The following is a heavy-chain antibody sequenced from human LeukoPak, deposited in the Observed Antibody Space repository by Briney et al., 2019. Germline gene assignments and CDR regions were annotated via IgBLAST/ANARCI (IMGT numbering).Heavy chain of an antibody. CDR1: GLIFSNNA. V-gene: IGHV3-23*01. CDR3: AKYKYNYSYYGMDV. Sequence: GESLTLSCAASGLIFSNNAVSWVRQAPGKGLEWVSVISGRGGPTYYADSVKGWFTISIDSSRNTLYLQKNSLRAEDTAVYYCAKYKYNYSYYGMDVWGQGTTVTVSS. J-gene: IGHJ6*02. D-gene: IGHD5-24*01. CDR2: ISGRGGPT.